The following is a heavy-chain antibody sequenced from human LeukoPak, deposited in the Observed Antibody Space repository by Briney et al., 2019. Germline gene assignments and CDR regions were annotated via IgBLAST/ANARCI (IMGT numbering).Heavy chain of an antibody. CDR2: ISSSGSTI. CDR3: ARDLDLYTDLYYGMDV. J-gene: IGHJ6*02. D-gene: IGHD1-1*01. Sequence: GGSLRLSCAASGFTFSDYYMSWIRQAPGKGLEWVSYISSSGSTIYYADSVKGRFTISRDNAKNSLYLQMNSLRAEDTAVYYCARDLDLYTDLYYGMDVWGQGTTVTVSS. CDR1: GFTFSDYY. V-gene: IGHV3-11*01.